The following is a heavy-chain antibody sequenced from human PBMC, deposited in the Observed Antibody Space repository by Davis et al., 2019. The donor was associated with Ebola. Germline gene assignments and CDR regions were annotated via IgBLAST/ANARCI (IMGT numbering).Heavy chain of an antibody. V-gene: IGHV1-8*02. CDR1: GYTFTSYD. D-gene: IGHD1-26*01. CDR3: ARDVGYL. Sequence: ASVKVSCKASGYTFTSYDINWVRQATGQGLEWMGWMNPNSGNTGYAQKFQGRVTMTTDTSTSTAYMELRSLRSDDTAVYYCARDVGYLWGQGTLVTVSS. J-gene: IGHJ4*02. CDR2: MNPNSGNT.